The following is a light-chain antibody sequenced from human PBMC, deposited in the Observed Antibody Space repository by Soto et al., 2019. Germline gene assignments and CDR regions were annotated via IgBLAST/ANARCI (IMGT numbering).Light chain of an antibody. CDR2: DAS. V-gene: IGKV1-39*01. CDR3: QQGHANQYT. Sequence: DIRLTQSPSSLSFSVVDRVTIRCRASQGISTYLNWYQQKSGRAPELLIYDASTLQSGVPSRFTGSGSGTDFTLNVSTLQPEDVATYYCQQGHANQYTFGQGTRLEIK. CDR1: QGISTY. J-gene: IGKJ5*01.